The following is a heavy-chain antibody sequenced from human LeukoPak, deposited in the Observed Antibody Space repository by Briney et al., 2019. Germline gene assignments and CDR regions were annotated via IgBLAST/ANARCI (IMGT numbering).Heavy chain of an antibody. CDR1: GFTFSNYE. Sequence: GGSLRLSCAASGFTFSNYEMNWVRQAPGKGLEWVSYISDSGNTIYYADSVKGRFTISRDNAKNSLYLQMNSLRAEDTAVYFCARDQTGNIVYWGQGTLVTVSS. CDR3: ARDQTGNIVY. V-gene: IGHV3-48*03. J-gene: IGHJ4*02. CDR2: ISDSGNTI.